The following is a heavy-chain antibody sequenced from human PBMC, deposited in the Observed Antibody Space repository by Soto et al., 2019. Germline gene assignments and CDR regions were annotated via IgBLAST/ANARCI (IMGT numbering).Heavy chain of an antibody. Sequence: GWSLRLSCASSVFIFINHAMSWVRQFPGKGLEWVSGISAGGNLIYYADSVRGRFTMSRDNSKNMLYLQMNSLRAEDTAVYFCAKRQGIGAAAKNFDFWGQGARVTVSS. D-gene: IGHD6-13*01. V-gene: IGHV3-23*01. CDR1: VFIFINHA. CDR2: ISAGGNLI. J-gene: IGHJ4*02. CDR3: AKRQGIGAAAKNFDF.